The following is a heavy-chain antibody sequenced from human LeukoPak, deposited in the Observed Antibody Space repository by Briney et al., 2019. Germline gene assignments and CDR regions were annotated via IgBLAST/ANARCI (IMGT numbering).Heavy chain of an antibody. CDR2: ITGSGGNT. CDR1: GFTFSNYA. J-gene: IGHJ4*02. Sequence: GGSLRLSRAASGFTFSNYAMSWVRQAPGKGLEWVSAITGSGGNTYYADSVKGRFTISRDNSKNTVFLQMNSLRAEDTAVYYCAKWGDYDVLTGYYVSDYWGQGTLVTVSS. V-gene: IGHV3-23*01. CDR3: AKWGDYDVLTGYYVSDY. D-gene: IGHD3-9*01.